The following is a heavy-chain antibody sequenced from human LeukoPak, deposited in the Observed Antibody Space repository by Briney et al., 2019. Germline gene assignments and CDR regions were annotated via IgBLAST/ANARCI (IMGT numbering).Heavy chain of an antibody. D-gene: IGHD2-2*01. J-gene: IGHJ1*01. Sequence: SETLSLTCTVSGGSISSSTISSSSYYWGWIRQPPGKGLEWIGSIYYSGTTYYNPSLKSRVTISLDTSKNQFSLRLSSVTAADTAVYYCARGRYCSSTSCHSLQHWGQGTLVTVSS. CDR2: IYYSGTT. CDR1: GGSISSSTISSSSYY. V-gene: IGHV4-39*07. CDR3: ARGRYCSSTSCHSLQH.